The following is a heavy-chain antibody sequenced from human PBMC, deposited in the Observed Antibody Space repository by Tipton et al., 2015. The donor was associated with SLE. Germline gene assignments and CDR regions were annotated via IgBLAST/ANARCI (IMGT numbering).Heavy chain of an antibody. CDR1: GGSFSGYY. D-gene: IGHD1-26*01. J-gene: IGHJ4*02. Sequence: LRLSCAVYGGSFSGYYWSWIRQPPGKGLEWIGYIYYSGSTNYNPSLKSRVTISVDTSKNQFSLKLSSVTAADTAVYYCARVGWELPGNLDYWGQGTLVTVSS. V-gene: IGHV4-59*01. CDR2: IYYSGST. CDR3: ARVGWELPGNLDY.